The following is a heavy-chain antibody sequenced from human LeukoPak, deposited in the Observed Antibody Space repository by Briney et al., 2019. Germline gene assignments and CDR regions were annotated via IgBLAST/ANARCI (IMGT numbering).Heavy chain of an antibody. CDR2: IYHSGST. CDR1: GGSISSGGYS. V-gene: IGHV4-30-2*01. CDR3: ARDDSSGYYGLDY. Sequence: TSETLSLTCAVSGGSISSGGYSWSWIRQPPGKGLEWIGYIYHSGSTYYNPSLKSRVTISVDRSKNQFPLKLSSVTAADTAVYYCARDDSSGYYGLDYWGQGTLVTVSS. J-gene: IGHJ4*02. D-gene: IGHD3-22*01.